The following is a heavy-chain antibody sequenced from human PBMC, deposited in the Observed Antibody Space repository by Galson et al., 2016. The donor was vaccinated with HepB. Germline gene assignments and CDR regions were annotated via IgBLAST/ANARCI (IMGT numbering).Heavy chain of an antibody. CDR1: GLTFTNYA. CDR2: VSYDGSNK. Sequence: SLRLFCAASGLTFTNYAMHWVRQAPGKGLEWLAAVSYDGSNKYYADSVKGRFPISKDNSKNTLHLQMNTLRAEDTAVYYCARAFKAFSFDFWSDYVLDCFDPWGQGTLVTGSS. V-gene: IGHV3-30-3*01. CDR3: ARAFKAFSFDFWSDYVLDCFDP. J-gene: IGHJ5*02. D-gene: IGHD3-3*01.